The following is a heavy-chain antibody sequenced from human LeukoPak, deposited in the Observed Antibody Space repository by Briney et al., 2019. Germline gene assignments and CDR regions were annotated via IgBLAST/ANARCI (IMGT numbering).Heavy chain of an antibody. V-gene: IGHV1-18*01. D-gene: IGHD2-2*02. CDR1: GYTFTSYG. CDR2: ISAYNGNT. CDR3: ARDLVRYCSSTSCHTRYFQH. J-gene: IGHJ1*01. Sequence: WASVKVSCKASGYTFTSYGISWVRQAPGQGLERMGWISAYNGNTNYAQKLQGRVTMTTDTSTSTAYMELRSLRSDDTAVYYCARDLVRYCSSTSCHTRYFQHWGQGTLVTVSS.